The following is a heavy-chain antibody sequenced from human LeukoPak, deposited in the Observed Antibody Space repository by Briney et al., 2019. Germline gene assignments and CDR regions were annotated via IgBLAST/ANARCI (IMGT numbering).Heavy chain of an antibody. Sequence: GGSLRLSCAASGFTFSSYPMHWVRQAPGKGLEWVAVVPEDGNKKFDADFVKGRFTISRDNSKNTLYLQLNSLRGEDTAVYYCARGQLLLEGYFYYMDVWGEGTTVTVSS. J-gene: IGHJ6*03. CDR2: VPEDGNKK. CDR3: ARGQLLLEGYFYYMDV. CDR1: GFTFSSYP. V-gene: IGHV3-30*01. D-gene: IGHD2-2*01.